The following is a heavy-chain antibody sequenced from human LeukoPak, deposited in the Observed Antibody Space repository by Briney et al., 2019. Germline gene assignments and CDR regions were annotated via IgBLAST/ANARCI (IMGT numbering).Heavy chain of an antibody. D-gene: IGHD2-21*02. CDR2: INHSGST. J-gene: IGHJ4*02. CDR1: GGSFSGYY. CDR3: ARTGAYCGGDCYSDFDY. Sequence: SETLSLTCAVYGGSFSGYYWSWIRQPPGKGLEWIGEINHSGSTDYNPSLKSRVTISVDTSKNQFSLKLSSVTAADTAVYYCARTGAYCGGDCYSDFDYWGQGTLVTVSS. V-gene: IGHV4-34*01.